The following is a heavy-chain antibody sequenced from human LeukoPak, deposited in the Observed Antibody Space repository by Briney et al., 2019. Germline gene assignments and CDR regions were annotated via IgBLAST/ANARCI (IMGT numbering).Heavy chain of an antibody. J-gene: IGHJ4*02. CDR1: GGTFSSYA. V-gene: IGHV1-69*13. CDR3: ARDLELGEPLDY. CDR2: IIPMFGTT. D-gene: IGHD3-16*01. Sequence: ASVKLCCKASGGTFSSYAINWVRQAPGQGLEWIGGIIPMFGTTKYAQKFPGRVTINADESTSTAYIELSSLRSEDTAVYYCARDLELGEPLDYWGQGTLVTVSS.